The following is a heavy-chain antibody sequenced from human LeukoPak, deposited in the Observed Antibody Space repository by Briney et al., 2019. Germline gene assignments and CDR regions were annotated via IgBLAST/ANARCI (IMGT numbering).Heavy chain of an antibody. CDR3: AKGYIAVAGSPPYFDY. Sequence: GGSLRLSCAASGFTFSSYAMSWVRQAPGKGLEWVSAISGSGGSTYYADSVKGRFTSSRDNSKNTLYLQMNSLRAEVTAVYYCAKGYIAVAGSPPYFDYWGQGTLVTVSS. J-gene: IGHJ4*02. CDR1: GFTFSSYA. V-gene: IGHV3-23*01. D-gene: IGHD6-19*01. CDR2: ISGSGGST.